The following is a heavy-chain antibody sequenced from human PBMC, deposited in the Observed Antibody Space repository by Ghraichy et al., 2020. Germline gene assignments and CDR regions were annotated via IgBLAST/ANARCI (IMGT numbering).Heavy chain of an antibody. CDR2: ISYSGST. Sequence: SETLSLTCTVSGGSVSSDNYYWSWIRQPPGKGLEWIGYISYSGSTNYNPSLKSRVTILVDTSKNQFSLKLNSVTAADTAVYYCARGVPGGFAYRGQGTLVTVSS. J-gene: IGHJ4*02. V-gene: IGHV4-61*01. CDR3: ARGVPGGFAY. CDR1: GGSVSSDNYY. D-gene: IGHD3-16*01.